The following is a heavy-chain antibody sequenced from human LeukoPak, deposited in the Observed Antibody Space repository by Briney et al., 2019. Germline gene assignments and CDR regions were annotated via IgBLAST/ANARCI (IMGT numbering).Heavy chain of an antibody. CDR2: IYSKTDGGTT. Sequence: PGGSLRLSCAASGFTFSDAWMNWVRQAPGKGLEWVGRIYSKTDGGTTDYPTPVKGRFTVSRDDSKNTLYLQMNSLKTEDTAVYYCATDPHISPPFDYWGQGTLVTVSS. J-gene: IGHJ4*01. CDR3: ATDPHISPPFDY. V-gene: IGHV3-15*01. CDR1: GFTFSDAW.